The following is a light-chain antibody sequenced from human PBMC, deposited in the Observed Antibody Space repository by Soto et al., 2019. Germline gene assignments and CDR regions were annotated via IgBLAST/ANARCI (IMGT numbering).Light chain of an antibody. CDR3: CSYAGGYIFV. V-gene: IGLV2-11*01. J-gene: IGLJ1*01. Sequence: QSVLTQSRSVSGSPGQSVTISCTGTSSDVGRYNYVSWYQQHPGKAPKLIIYDVTKRPSGVPDRFSGSKSGNTASLTISGLQAEDEVDYYCCSYAGGYIFVFGTGTKVTVL. CDR2: DVT. CDR1: SSDVGRYNY.